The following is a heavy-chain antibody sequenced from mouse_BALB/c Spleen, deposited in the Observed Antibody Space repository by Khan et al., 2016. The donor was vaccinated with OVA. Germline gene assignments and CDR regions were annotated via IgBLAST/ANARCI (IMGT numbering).Heavy chain of an antibody. Sequence: QVQLQQSGAELARPGASVKLSCKASGYTFTDYYINWVKQRTGQGLEWIGEISPGSGDTYYNERFKGKATLTADKSSSTAYIQLSSLTSEASAVYLCAIRNYFGYTFAYWGQGTLVTVSA. J-gene: IGHJ3*01. CDR3: AIRNYFGYTFAY. D-gene: IGHD1-2*01. V-gene: IGHV1-77*01. CDR2: ISPGSGDT. CDR1: GYTFTDYY.